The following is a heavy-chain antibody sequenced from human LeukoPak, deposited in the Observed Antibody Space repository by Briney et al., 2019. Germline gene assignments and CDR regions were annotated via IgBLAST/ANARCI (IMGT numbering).Heavy chain of an antibody. D-gene: IGHD2-2*01. CDR1: GGSFSGYY. V-gene: IGHV4-34*01. CDR3: ARIDEDIVVVPAAMRKNYYYGMDV. Sequence: SETLSLTCAVYGGSFSGYYWSWMRQPPGKGLEWIGEINHSGSTNYNPSLKSRVTISVDTSKNQFSLKLSSVTAADTAVYYCARIDEDIVVVPAAMRKNYYYGMDVWGQGTTVTVSS. J-gene: IGHJ6*02. CDR2: INHSGST.